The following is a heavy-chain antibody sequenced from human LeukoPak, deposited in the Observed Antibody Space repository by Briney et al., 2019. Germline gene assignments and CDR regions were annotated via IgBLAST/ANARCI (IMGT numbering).Heavy chain of an antibody. J-gene: IGHJ4*02. V-gene: IGHV1-2*02. Sequence: ASVKVSCKASGYTFTGYYMHWVRQAPGQGLEWMGWLNPNSGGTNYAQKLQGRVTMTRDTSISTAYMELNRLRSDDTAVYYCARVEQQLPDYWGQGTLVTVSS. CDR2: LNPNSGGT. CDR1: GYTFTGYY. D-gene: IGHD6-13*01. CDR3: ARVEQQLPDY.